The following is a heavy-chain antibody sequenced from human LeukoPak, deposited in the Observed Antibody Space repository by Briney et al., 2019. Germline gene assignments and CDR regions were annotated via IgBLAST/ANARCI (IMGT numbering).Heavy chain of an antibody. D-gene: IGHD3-9*01. CDR1: GGSISSSSYY. J-gene: IGHJ4*02. CDR2: IYYSGST. CDR3: ARGYFDWLLQPFDY. Sequence: SETLSLTCTVSGGSISSSSYYWGWIRQPPGKGLEWIGRIYYSGSTYYNPSLKSRVTISVDTSKNQFSLKLSSVTAADTAVYYCARGYFDWLLQPFDYWGQGTLVTVSS. V-gene: IGHV4-39*07.